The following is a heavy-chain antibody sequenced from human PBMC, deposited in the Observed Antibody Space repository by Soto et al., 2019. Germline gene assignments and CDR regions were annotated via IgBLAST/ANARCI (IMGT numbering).Heavy chain of an antibody. D-gene: IGHD1-26*01. J-gene: IGHJ6*02. CDR2: IIPIFGTA. CDR3: ARVSSGSYGMDV. CDR1: GGTFSSYA. V-gene: IGHV1-69*01. Sequence: QVQLVQSGAEVKKPGSSVKVSCKASGGTFSSYAISWVRQAPGQGLEWMGGIIPIFGTANYAQKFQGRVTITADESTSTAYVELRRLRSEDTAVYYCARVSSGSYGMDVWGQGTTVTVSS.